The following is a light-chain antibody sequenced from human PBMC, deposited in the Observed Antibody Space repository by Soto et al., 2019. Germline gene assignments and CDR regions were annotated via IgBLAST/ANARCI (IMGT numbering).Light chain of an antibody. J-gene: IGKJ4*01. Sequence: EIVLTQSPGTLSLSPGERATLSCRASESVRSDYLTWYQQKPGQAPSLLIYGASSRATGIPDRFSGSGSGTDFPLTISRLEPEDFAVYYCQQYGSLLAFGGGTKVEIK. CDR1: ESVRSDY. CDR2: GAS. V-gene: IGKV3-20*01. CDR3: QQYGSLLA.